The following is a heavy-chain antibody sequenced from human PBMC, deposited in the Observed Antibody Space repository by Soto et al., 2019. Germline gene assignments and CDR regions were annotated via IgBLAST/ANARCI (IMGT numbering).Heavy chain of an antibody. CDR3: ARDKEWAFDD. V-gene: IGHV3-48*02. CDR2: ISGSSKTI. D-gene: IGHD1-26*01. J-gene: IGHJ4*02. Sequence: EVQLVESGGGLEQPGGSLRLSCAASGVTFSDSSMNWVRQAPGKGLEWVSYISGSSKTIYYADSVKGRFTISRDNAKNSVYLQMNSLRDEDTAVYYCARDKEWAFDDWGQGALVTVSS. CDR1: GVTFSDSS.